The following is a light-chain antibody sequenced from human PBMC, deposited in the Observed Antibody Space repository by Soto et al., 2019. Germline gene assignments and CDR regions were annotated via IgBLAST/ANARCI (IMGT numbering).Light chain of an antibody. CDR1: QSVSSSY. V-gene: IGKV3-20*01. J-gene: IGKJ1*01. CDR2: GAS. Sequence: EIVLTQSPGTLSFSPGERATLSCRASQSVSSSYLAWYQQKPGQAPRLLIYGASSRATGIPDRFSGSGSGTDFTLTISRLEPEDFAVYYCQQYGSSPPWTFGQGTKVE. CDR3: QQYGSSPPWT.